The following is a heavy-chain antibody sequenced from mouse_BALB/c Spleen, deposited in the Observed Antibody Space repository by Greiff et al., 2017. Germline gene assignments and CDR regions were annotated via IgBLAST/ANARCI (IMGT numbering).Heavy chain of an antibody. V-gene: IGHV5-6*02. CDR3: ARHQGDYDENYYAMDY. CDR2: ISSGGSYT. Sequence: DVMLVESGGDLVKPGGSLKLSCAASGFTFSSYGMSWVRQTPDKRLEWVATISSGGSYTYYPDSVKGRFTISRDNAKNTLYLQMSSLKSEDTAMYYCARHQGDYDENYYAMDYWGQGTSVTVSS. CDR1: GFTFSSYG. D-gene: IGHD2-4*01. J-gene: IGHJ4*01.